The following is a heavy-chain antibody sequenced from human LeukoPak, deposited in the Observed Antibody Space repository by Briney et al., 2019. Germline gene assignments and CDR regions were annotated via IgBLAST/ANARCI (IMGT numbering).Heavy chain of an antibody. CDR3: ARSIMITFGGVIEDYFDY. CDR2: IYYSGST. V-gene: IGHV4-59*08. D-gene: IGHD3-16*02. CDR1: GGSISSYY. Sequence: SETLSLTCTVSGGSISSYYWSWIRQPPGKGLEWIGYIYYSGSTNYNPSLKSRVTISVDTSKNQFSLKLSSVTAADTAVYYCARSIMITFGGVIEDYFDYWGQGTLVTVSS. J-gene: IGHJ4*02.